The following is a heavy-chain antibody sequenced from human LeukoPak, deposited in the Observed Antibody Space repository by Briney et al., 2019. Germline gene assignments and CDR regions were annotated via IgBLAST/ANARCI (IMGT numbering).Heavy chain of an antibody. V-gene: IGHV4-59*12. CDR2: IYYSGST. CDR3: ARERTYYFDY. CDR1: GDSISSYY. J-gene: IGHJ4*02. Sequence: PSETLSLTCTVSGDSISSYYWSWIRQPPGKGLEWIGYIYYSGSTKYNPSLKSRVIISVDTSKNQFSLKLSSMTAADTAVYYCARERTYYFDYWGQGTQVTVSS.